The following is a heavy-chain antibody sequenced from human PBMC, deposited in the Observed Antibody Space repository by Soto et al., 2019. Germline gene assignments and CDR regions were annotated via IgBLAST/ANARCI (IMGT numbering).Heavy chain of an antibody. J-gene: IGHJ6*02. CDR1: ELTFGGHA. D-gene: IGHD3-9*01. V-gene: IGHV3-23*01. CDR2: ISGSGGST. Sequence: LPRAALELTFGGHAVRWVLQAKRKGLEWVSAISGSGGSTYYADSVKGRFTISRDNSKNTLYLQMNSLRAEDTAVYYCAIVGVYGGNYNPYYYYCMDVWGQGTTVTVFS. CDR3: AIVGVYGGNYNPYYYYCMDV.